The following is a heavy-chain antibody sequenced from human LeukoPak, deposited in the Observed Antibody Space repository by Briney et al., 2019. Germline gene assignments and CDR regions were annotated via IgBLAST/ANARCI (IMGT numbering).Heavy chain of an antibody. V-gene: IGHV4-4*07. Sequence: SETLSLTCTVSSASITSSPYFWGWIRQPAGKGLEWIGRINASGTTRYNPSLKSRLAMSVDTSKNQFSLKLTSVTAADTAVYFCTRGLAAAYDYNWFDSWGQGTLVTVSS. CDR1: SASITSSPYF. CDR3: TRGLAAAYDYNWFDS. CDR2: INASGTT. D-gene: IGHD5-12*01. J-gene: IGHJ5*01.